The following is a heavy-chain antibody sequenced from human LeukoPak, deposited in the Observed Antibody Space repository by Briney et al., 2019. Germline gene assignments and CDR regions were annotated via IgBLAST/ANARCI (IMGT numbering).Heavy chain of an antibody. Sequence: PSETLSLTCTVSGGSISSYYWNWIRQSPGKGLEWIGYIYSSGSTTYNPSLKSRVTISVDTSKNQFSLKLSPVTAADTAVYYCARSYTYWFDPWGQGTLVTVSS. CDR3: ARSYTYWFDP. J-gene: IGHJ5*02. CDR1: GGSISSYY. CDR2: IYSSGST. D-gene: IGHD3-16*01. V-gene: IGHV4-4*09.